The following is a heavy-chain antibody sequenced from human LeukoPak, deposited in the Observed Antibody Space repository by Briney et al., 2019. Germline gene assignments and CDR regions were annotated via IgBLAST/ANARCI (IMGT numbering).Heavy chain of an antibody. Sequence: PGGSLRLSCAASGFTFSSYSMNWVRQAPGKGLEWVSSISSSSSYIYYADSVKGRFTISRDNAKNSLYLQMNSLRAEDTAVHYCARAGGWYLYYFDYWGQGTLVTVSS. CDR1: GFTFSSYS. CDR3: ARAGGWYLYYFDY. D-gene: IGHD6-19*01. CDR2: ISSSSSYI. J-gene: IGHJ4*02. V-gene: IGHV3-21*01.